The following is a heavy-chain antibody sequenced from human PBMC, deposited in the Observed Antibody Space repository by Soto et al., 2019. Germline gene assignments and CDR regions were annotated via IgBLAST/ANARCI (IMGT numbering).Heavy chain of an antibody. Sequence: ESGGGVVQPGRSLRLSCAASGFTFSSYAMHWVRQAPGKGLEWVAVISYDGSNKYYADSVKGRFTISRDNSKNTLYLQMNSLRAEDTAVYYCAARGSTYYDFWSGYYNNWFDPWGQGTLVTVSS. D-gene: IGHD3-3*01. CDR3: AARGSTYYDFWSGYYNNWFDP. CDR1: GFTFSSYA. CDR2: ISYDGSNK. J-gene: IGHJ5*02. V-gene: IGHV3-30-3*01.